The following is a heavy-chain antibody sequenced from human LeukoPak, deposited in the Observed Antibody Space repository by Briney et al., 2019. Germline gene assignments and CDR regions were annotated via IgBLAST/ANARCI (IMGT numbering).Heavy chain of an antibody. Sequence: PSETLSLTCTVSGGSISSYYWSWIRQPPGKGLEWIGYVYYSGSTNYNPSLKSRVTISVDTSKNQFSLKLSSETAADTAVYYCARSRCSSTSCYSYGMDVWGQGTTVTVSS. J-gene: IGHJ6*02. V-gene: IGHV4-59*01. CDR1: GGSISSYY. CDR3: ARSRCSSTSCYSYGMDV. D-gene: IGHD2-2*01. CDR2: VYYSGST.